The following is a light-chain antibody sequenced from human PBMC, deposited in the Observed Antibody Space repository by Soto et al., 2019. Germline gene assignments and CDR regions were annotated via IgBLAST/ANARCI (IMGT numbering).Light chain of an antibody. V-gene: IGKV2-28*01. CDR1: QSLLYSNGYNY. CDR2: LGS. CDR3: MQRREYPIT. J-gene: IGKJ5*01. Sequence: DIVMTQCTRALPVTPGAPASISCRSSQSLLYSNGYNYLDWYLQKPGQSPQLLIYLGSNRASGVPDRFSGSGSGTDFTLKISRVEAEDVGVYYCMQRREYPITFGQGTRLEIK.